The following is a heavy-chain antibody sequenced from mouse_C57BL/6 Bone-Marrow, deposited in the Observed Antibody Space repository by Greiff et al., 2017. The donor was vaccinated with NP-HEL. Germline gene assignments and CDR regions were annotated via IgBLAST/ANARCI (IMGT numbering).Heavy chain of an antibody. CDR3: ARGTRWLVQGWYFEV. V-gene: IGHV14-2*01. D-gene: IGHD2-3*01. J-gene: IGHJ1*03. CDR2: IDPEDGET. CDR1: GFNIKDYY. Sequence: VQLQQSGAELVKPGASVKLSCTASGFNIKDYYMHWVKQRTEQGLEWIGRIDPEDGETKYAPKFQGKATLTADTSSNTAYLQLSSLTSEDTAVYYCARGTRWLVQGWYFEVWGTGTTVTVSS.